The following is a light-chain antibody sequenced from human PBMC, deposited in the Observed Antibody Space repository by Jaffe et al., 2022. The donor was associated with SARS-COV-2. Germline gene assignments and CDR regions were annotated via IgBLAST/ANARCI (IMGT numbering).Light chain of an antibody. Sequence: EILMTQSPAILSVSPGERVTLSCRASQSVSNILAWYQQKPGQAPRLLIYDASSRASGVPVRFSGSGSGTEFTLTISSLQSEDFGVYYCQQYYKWPLTFGGGTKVEIK. J-gene: IGKJ4*01. CDR2: DAS. V-gene: IGKV3-15*01. CDR1: QSVSNI. CDR3: QQYYKWPLT.